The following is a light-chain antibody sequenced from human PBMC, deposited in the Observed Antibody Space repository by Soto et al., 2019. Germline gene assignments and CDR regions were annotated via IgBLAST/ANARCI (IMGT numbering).Light chain of an antibody. J-gene: IGKJ3*01. Sequence: DIQMTQSPSSLSASVGDTVTITCRASQGISNYLAWYQQRPGKVPKLLIFAASTLQSGVPSRFSGSGYGTEFALTISSLLPEDVATYYCQNLDSAAFTFGPGNKVDIK. CDR2: AAS. CDR3: QNLDSAAFT. V-gene: IGKV1-27*01. CDR1: QGISNY.